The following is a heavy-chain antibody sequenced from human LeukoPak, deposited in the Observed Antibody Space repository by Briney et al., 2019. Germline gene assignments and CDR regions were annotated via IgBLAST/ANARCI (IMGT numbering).Heavy chain of an antibody. Sequence: PGGSLRLSCAASGFTFSSYGMHWVRQAPGKGLEWVAFIRYDVSNKYYADSVKGRFTISRDNSKNTLYLQMNSLRAEDTAVYYCAKDSQWLALEGTWFDPWGQGTLVTVSS. D-gene: IGHD6-19*01. CDR1: GFTFSSYG. V-gene: IGHV3-30*02. CDR2: IRYDVSNK. CDR3: AKDSQWLALEGTWFDP. J-gene: IGHJ5*02.